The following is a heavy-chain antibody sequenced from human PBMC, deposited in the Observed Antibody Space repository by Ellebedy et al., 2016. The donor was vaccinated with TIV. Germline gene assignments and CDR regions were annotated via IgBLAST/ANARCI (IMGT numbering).Heavy chain of an antibody. D-gene: IGHD5-18*01. CDR2: IYPGDSVT. V-gene: IGHV5-51*01. CDR3: ARYDGYSLSGMDV. J-gene: IGHJ6*02. CDR1: GYSFTNYW. Sequence: PGGSLRLSCKGSGYSFTNYWIGWVRQMPGKGLAWMGSIYPGDSVTRYSPSFQGQVTSSADKSISTAYLQWSSLKASDTAMYYCARYDGYSLSGMDVWGQGTTVTVSS.